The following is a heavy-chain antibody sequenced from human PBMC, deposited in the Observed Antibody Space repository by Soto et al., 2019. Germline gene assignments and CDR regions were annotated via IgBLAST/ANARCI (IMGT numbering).Heavy chain of an antibody. D-gene: IGHD3-10*01. CDR3: ARVKTGPAAYYYYGMDV. CDR1: GFTFSSYS. V-gene: IGHV3-48*01. CDR2: ISSSSSTI. J-gene: IGHJ6*02. Sequence: EVQLVESGGGLVQPGGSLRLSCAASGFTFSSYSMNWVRQAPGKGLEWVSYISSSSSTIYYADSVKGRFTISRDNANNSLYLQMNSLRAEDTAVYYCARVKTGPAAYYYYGMDVWGQGTTVTVSS.